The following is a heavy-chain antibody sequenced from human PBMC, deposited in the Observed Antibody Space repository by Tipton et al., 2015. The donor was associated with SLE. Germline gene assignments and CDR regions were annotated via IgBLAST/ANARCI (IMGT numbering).Heavy chain of an antibody. CDR1: GGSVSSGSYY. J-gene: IGHJ3*02. D-gene: IGHD1-26*01. V-gene: IGHV4-61*01. Sequence: TLSLTCTVSGGSVSSGSYYWSWIRQPPGKGLEWIGYIYYSGSTYYNPSLKSRVTISVDTSKNQFSLKLTSVTAADTAVYYCARDLGSGGAFDIWGQGTMVTVSS. CDR2: IYYSGST. CDR3: ARDLGSGGAFDI.